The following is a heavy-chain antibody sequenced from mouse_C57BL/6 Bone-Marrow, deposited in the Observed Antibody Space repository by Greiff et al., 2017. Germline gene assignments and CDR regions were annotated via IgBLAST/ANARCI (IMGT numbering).Heavy chain of an antibody. D-gene: IGHD2-1*01. V-gene: IGHV1-81*01. J-gene: IGHJ3*01. CDR1: GYTFTSYG. CDR2: IYPRSGNT. CDR3: ARYGNYPAY. Sequence: QVQLQQSGAELARPGASVKLSCKASGYTFTSYGISWVKQRTGQGLEWIGEIYPRSGNTYYNEQFKGKATLTAEKTSSTAYMELRSLASEDSAVYFCARYGNYPAYWGQGTLVTVSA.